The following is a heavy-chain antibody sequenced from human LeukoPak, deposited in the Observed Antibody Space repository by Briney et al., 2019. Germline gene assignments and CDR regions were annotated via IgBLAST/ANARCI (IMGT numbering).Heavy chain of an antibody. D-gene: IGHD6-13*01. CDR1: GFTFRSYA. CDR2: ISGSGDGI. J-gene: IGHJ6*03. CDR3: ARGSSSNSNFYMDV. Sequence: GSLRLSCAASGFTFRSYAMSWVRQAPGKGLEWVSTISGSGDGIYYADSVKGRFAISRDNSKNTLYLQMNRLRDEDTAVYYCARGSSSNSNFYMDVWGKGTTVTVSS. V-gene: IGHV3-23*01.